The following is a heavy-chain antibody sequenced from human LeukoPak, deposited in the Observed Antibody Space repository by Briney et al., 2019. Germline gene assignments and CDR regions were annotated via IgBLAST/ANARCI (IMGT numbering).Heavy chain of an antibody. CDR3: ARSYYCGSGTYAPPVGH. D-gene: IGHD3-10*01. Sequence: GGSLRLSCVAFGFTFSTCPMYWVRQAPGKGLELVSAINSNGGRTYYADSMKGRFTISRDNSKNTLYLQMDSLRAEDMAVYYCARSYYCGSGTYAPPVGHWGQGTLVTVSS. CDR1: GFTFSTCP. J-gene: IGHJ4*02. CDR2: INSNGGRT. V-gene: IGHV3-64*02.